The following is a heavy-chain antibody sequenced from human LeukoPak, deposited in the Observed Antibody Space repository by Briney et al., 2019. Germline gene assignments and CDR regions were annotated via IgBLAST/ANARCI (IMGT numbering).Heavy chain of an antibody. CDR3: ARSGGYPPVDV. CDR2: IFTSGST. V-gene: IGHV4-61*02. Sequence: SQTLSLTCTVSGDSISSGNFYWSWLRQPAGKGLEWIGRIFTSGSTNYNPSLKSRVSISVETSKNQFSLKLSSVTAADTAVYYCARSGGYPPVDVWGKGTTVTVSS. D-gene: IGHD1-26*01. J-gene: IGHJ6*04. CDR1: GDSISSGNFY.